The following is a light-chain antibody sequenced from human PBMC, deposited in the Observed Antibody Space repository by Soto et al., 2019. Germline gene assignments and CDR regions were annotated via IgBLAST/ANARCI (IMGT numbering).Light chain of an antibody. CDR1: SSNIGAGYD. J-gene: IGLJ1*01. CDR3: SSYAGSNIPYV. V-gene: IGLV1-40*01. CDR2: GNI. Sequence: QSVLTQPPSVSGAPGQRVTISCTGSSSNIGAGYDVHWYQQRPGTAPKLLIFGNINRPSGVPDRFSGSKSGTSASLAITGLQAEDEADYYCSSYAGSNIPYVFGTGTKVTVL.